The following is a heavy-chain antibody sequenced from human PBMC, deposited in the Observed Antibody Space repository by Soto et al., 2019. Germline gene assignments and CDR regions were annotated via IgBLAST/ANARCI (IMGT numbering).Heavy chain of an antibody. V-gene: IGHV4-39*01. CDR2: IYYSGST. Sequence: QLQLQESGPGLVKPSETLSLTCTVSGGSFSSNSYYWGWIRQPPGKGLKGIGSIYYSGSTYYNPSLKSRLSISIETYKNRFSLKLSSVTAADTAVYYCARYSSSWFNAFDISGQGTMVTVSS. CDR3: ARYSSSWFNAFDI. J-gene: IGHJ3*02. D-gene: IGHD6-13*01. CDR1: GGSFSSNSYY.